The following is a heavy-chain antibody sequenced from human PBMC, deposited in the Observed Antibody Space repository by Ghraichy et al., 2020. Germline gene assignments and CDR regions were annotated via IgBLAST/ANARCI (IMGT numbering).Heavy chain of an antibody. Sequence: GESLNISCAASGFTVSSNYMNWVRQAPGKGLEWVSVIYSGGGTYYADSVRARFTISRDNSKNTLYLQMNNLRAEDTAVYYCARDLTSGYTSGESAFDIWGQGTMVTVSS. J-gene: IGHJ3*02. CDR1: GFTVSSNY. V-gene: IGHV3-66*01. CDR2: IYSGGGT. D-gene: IGHD5-18*01. CDR3: ARDLTSGYTSGESAFDI.